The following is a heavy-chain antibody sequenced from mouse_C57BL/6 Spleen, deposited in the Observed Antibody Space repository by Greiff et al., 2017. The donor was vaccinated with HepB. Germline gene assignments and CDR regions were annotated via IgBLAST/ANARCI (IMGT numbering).Heavy chain of an antibody. D-gene: IGHD1-1*01. CDR1: GYTFTDYE. J-gene: IGHJ4*01. V-gene: IGHV1-15*01. CDR2: IDPETGGT. CDR3: TRGSSPYYYAMDY. Sequence: VHLVESGAELVRPGASVTLSCKASGYTFTDYEMHWVKQTPVHGLEWIGAIDPETGGTAYNQKFKGKAILTADKSSSTAYMELRSLTSEDSAVYYCTRGSSPYYYAMDYWGQGTSVTVSS.